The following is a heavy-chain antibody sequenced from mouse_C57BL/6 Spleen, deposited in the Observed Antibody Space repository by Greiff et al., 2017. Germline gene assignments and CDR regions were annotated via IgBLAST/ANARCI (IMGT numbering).Heavy chain of an antibody. D-gene: IGHD1-1*01. CDR2: ISDGGSYT. CDR3: ARADYGSVDY. V-gene: IGHV5-4*03. CDR1: GFTFSSYA. J-gene: IGHJ2*01. Sequence: EVKLMESGGGLVKPGGSLKLSCAASGFTFSSYAMSWVRQTPEKRLEWVATISDGGSYTYYPDNVKGRFTISRDNAKNNLYLQMSHLKSEDTAMYYCARADYGSVDYWGQGTTLTVSS.